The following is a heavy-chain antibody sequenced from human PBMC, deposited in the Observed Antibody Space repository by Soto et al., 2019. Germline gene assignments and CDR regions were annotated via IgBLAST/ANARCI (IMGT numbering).Heavy chain of an antibody. CDR1: GFTFGSYA. CDR3: ARDHTAEMATITSVGY. Sequence: QVQLVESGGGVVQPGRSLRLSCAASGFTFGSYAMHWVRQAPGKGLEWVAVISYDGSNKYYADSVKGRFTISRDNSKNTLYLQMNSLRAEDTAVYYCARDHTAEMATITSVGYWGQGTLVTVSS. J-gene: IGHJ4*02. D-gene: IGHD5-12*01. CDR2: ISYDGSNK. V-gene: IGHV3-30-3*01.